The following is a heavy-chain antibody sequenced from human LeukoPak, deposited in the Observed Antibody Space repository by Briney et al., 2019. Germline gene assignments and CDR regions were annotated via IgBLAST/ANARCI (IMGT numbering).Heavy chain of an antibody. V-gene: IGHV1-69*02. D-gene: IGHD3-3*01. Sequence: ASVKVSCKASGGTFSSYTISWVRQAPGQGLEWMGRFIPILGIANYAQKFQGRVTITADKSTSTAYMELSSLRSEDTAVYYCARVNKPGFWSGYPGGAFDPWGQGTLVTVSS. J-gene: IGHJ5*02. CDR3: ARVNKPGFWSGYPGGAFDP. CDR1: GGTFSSYT. CDR2: FIPILGIA.